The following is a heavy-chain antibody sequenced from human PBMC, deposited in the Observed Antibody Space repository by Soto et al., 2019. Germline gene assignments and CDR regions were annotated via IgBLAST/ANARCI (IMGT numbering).Heavy chain of an antibody. D-gene: IGHD1-26*01. V-gene: IGHV1-3*01. CDR2: INAGNGNT. J-gene: IGHJ6*02. Sequence: ASVKVSCKASGHTFTSYAMHWVRQAPGQRLEWMGWINAGNGNTKYSQKFQGRVTITRDTSASTAYMELSSLRSEDTAVYYCARDMGAAWDYRYYYYGMDVWGQGTTVTVSS. CDR1: GHTFTSYA. CDR3: ARDMGAAWDYRYYYYGMDV.